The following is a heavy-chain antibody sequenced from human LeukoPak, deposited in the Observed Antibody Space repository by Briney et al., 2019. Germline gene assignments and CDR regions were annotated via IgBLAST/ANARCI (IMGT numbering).Heavy chain of an antibody. CDR1: GFTFSSYA. V-gene: IGHV3-30-3*01. D-gene: IGHD6-13*01. Sequence: GGSLRLSCAASGFTFSSYAMHWVRQAPGEGLEWVAVISYDGSNKYYADSVKGRFTISRDNSKNTLYLQMNSLRAEDTAVYYCARVYSSSLNWFDPWGQGTLVTVSS. CDR2: ISYDGSNK. J-gene: IGHJ5*02. CDR3: ARVYSSSLNWFDP.